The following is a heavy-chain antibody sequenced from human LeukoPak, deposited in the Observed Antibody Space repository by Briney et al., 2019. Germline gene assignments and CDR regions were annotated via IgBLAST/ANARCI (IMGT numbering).Heavy chain of an antibody. Sequence: AGGSLRLSCAASGFTFSSYWMSWVRQAPGKGLEWVANIKQGGSEKYYVDSVKGRFTISRDNAKNSLYLQMNSLRAEDTAVYYCARDPGSSGYYPYFDYWGQGTLVTVSS. D-gene: IGHD3-22*01. CDR2: IKQGGSEK. J-gene: IGHJ4*02. V-gene: IGHV3-7*01. CDR1: GFTFSSYW. CDR3: ARDPGSSGYYPYFDY.